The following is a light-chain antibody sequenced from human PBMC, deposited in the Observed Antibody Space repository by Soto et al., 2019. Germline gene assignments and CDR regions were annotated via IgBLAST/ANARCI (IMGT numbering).Light chain of an antibody. Sequence: DIVMAQSPATLSVSPGERATLSCRASQSVSSKLAWFQQKPGQAPSLLIYGVSTRATGVPVRFSGSWSGTDCTLTISSLQSEDVSVYYCQQYNNWPWTFGQGTKVDI. V-gene: IGKV3-15*01. CDR2: GVS. CDR3: QQYNNWPWT. J-gene: IGKJ1*01. CDR1: QSVSSK.